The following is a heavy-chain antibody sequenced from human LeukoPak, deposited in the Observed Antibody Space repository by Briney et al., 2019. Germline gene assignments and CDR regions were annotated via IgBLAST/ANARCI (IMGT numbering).Heavy chain of an antibody. V-gene: IGHV4-34*01. D-gene: IGHD3-10*01. CDR2: INHSGST. CDR1: GGSFSGYY. CDR3: ARGLTTGYYKD. Sequence: SETLSLTCAVYGGSFSGYYWSWIRQPPGKGLEWIGEINHSGSTNYNPSLKSRVTISVDTSKNQFSLKLSSVIAADTVVYYCARGLTTGYYKDWGQGTLVTVSS. J-gene: IGHJ4*02.